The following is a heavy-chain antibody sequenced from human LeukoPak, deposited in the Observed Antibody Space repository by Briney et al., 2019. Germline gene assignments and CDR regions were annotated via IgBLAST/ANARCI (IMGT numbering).Heavy chain of an antibody. CDR2: ISHDGSNK. Sequence: GRSLRLSCAASGFTFSSFAMHWVRQAPGKGLEWVAVISHDGSNKNYADSVKGRFTISRDNSKNTLYLQMNSLRAEDTAVYYCAKIQGTMVRVARDAFDIWGQGTMVTVSS. J-gene: IGHJ3*02. CDR1: GFTFSSFA. V-gene: IGHV3-30-3*01. CDR3: AKIQGTMVRVARDAFDI. D-gene: IGHD3-10*01.